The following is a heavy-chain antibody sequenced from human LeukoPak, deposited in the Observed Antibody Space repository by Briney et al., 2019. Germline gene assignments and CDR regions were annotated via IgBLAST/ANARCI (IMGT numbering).Heavy chain of an antibody. CDR2: IYSGDTT. Sequence: GGSLRLSCAASGLTVSSNYMSWVRQAPGKGLEWVSVIYSGDTTYYADSVKGRFTISCDNSKNTLYLQMNNLRAKDTAVYYCAREDYAALGSDAFDIWGQGTMVTVSS. CDR1: GLTVSSNY. J-gene: IGHJ3*02. CDR3: AREDYAALGSDAFDI. V-gene: IGHV3-53*01. D-gene: IGHD2-2*01.